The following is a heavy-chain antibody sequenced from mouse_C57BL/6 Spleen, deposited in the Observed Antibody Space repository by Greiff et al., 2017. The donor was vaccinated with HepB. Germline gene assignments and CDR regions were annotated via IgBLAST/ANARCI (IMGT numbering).Heavy chain of an antibody. Sequence: EVKLMESEGGLVQPGSSMKLSCTASGFTFSDYYMAWVRQVPEKGLEWVANINYDGSSTYYLDSLKSRFIISRDNAKNILYLQMSSLKSEDTATYYCAREGDEGWYFDVWGTGTTVTVSS. J-gene: IGHJ1*03. CDR1: GFTFSDYY. D-gene: IGHD3-3*01. V-gene: IGHV5-16*01. CDR2: INYDGSST. CDR3: AREGDEGWYFDV.